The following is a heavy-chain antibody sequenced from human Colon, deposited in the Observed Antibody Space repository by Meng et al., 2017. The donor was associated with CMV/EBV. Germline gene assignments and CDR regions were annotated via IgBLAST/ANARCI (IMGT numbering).Heavy chain of an antibody. V-gene: IGHV4-30-4*08. Sequence: SETLSLTCTVSGASISSYYWSWIRQPPGKGLEWIGYIYYSGDTYYNPSLKSRLTISVDTSKNQFSLKLSSVTAADTAVYYCARGPYNAHAFDIWGQGTMVTVSS. CDR3: ARGPYNAHAFDI. D-gene: IGHD1-14*01. CDR2: IYYSGDT. J-gene: IGHJ3*02. CDR1: GASISSYY.